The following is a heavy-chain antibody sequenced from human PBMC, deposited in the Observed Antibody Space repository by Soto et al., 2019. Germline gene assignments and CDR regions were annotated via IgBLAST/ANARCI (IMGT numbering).Heavy chain of an antibody. CDR3: ARFYYYGMDV. CDR2: LFYSGST. CDR1: GASVSSGSYY. J-gene: IGHJ6*02. Sequence: PSETLSLTCTVSGASVSSGSYYWSWIRQPPGKGLEWIGHLFYSGSTNYNPSLKSRVTTSADSSKNQFSLNLSSVTAADTAVYYCARFYYYGMDVWGQGTTVTVSS. V-gene: IGHV4-61*01.